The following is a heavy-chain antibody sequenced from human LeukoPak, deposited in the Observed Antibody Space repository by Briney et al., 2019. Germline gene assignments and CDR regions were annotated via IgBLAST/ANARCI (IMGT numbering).Heavy chain of an antibody. CDR1: GFTFDHYA. CDR3: AKLGVVPATTSFFDH. D-gene: IGHD2-15*01. CDR2: ISWNSANI. J-gene: IGHJ4*02. V-gene: IGHV3-9*01. Sequence: GGSLRLSCAASGFTFDHYAMHWVRQIPGKGLEWVSGISWNSANIWYADSVKGRFIISRDSANNSVYLQMNNLRPEDTAFYYCAKLGVVPATTSFFDHWGQAVLVTVSA.